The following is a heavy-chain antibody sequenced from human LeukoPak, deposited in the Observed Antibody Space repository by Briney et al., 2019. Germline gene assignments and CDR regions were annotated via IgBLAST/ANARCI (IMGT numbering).Heavy chain of an antibody. Sequence: PSETLSLTCTVSGVSISSAAYYWGWVRQPPGKGLEWIGSIFYTGSTYCNPSLNSRVTMSIATSKNQFSLKLTSVTAADTPVYYCARRTTVTWIYFDYWGQGTLVTVSS. J-gene: IGHJ4*02. CDR2: IFYTGST. CDR1: GVSISSAAYY. V-gene: IGHV4-39*01. CDR3: ARRTTVTWIYFDY. D-gene: IGHD4-11*01.